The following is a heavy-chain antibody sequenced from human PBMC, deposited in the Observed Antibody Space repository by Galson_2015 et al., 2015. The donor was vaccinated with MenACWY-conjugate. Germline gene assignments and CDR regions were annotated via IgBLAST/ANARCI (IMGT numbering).Heavy chain of an antibody. D-gene: IGHD2-15*01. Sequence: SLRLSCAASGFTFSSSWMNWVRHTPGKGLEWVANIKQDGSEKNYVDSVKGRFTTSRDNTKNSLYLQINSLRAEGTAVYYCARILSFDCWGQGILVTVSS. CDR3: ARILSFDC. CDR1: GFTFSSSW. J-gene: IGHJ4*02. V-gene: IGHV3-7*03. CDR2: IKQDGSEK.